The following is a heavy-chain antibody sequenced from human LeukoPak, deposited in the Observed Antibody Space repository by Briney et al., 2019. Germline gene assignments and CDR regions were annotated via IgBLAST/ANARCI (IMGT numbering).Heavy chain of an antibody. V-gene: IGHV1-8*01. J-gene: IGHJ3*02. CDR1: GYTFTSYD. D-gene: IGHD2-2*01. Sequence: ASVKVSCKASGYTFTSYDINWVRQATGQGLEWMGWMNPNSGNTGYAQKFQGRVTMTRNTSISTAYMELSSLRSEDTAVYYCARDCSSTSCYVIWGQGTMVTVSS. CDR2: MNPNSGNT. CDR3: ARDCSSTSCYVI.